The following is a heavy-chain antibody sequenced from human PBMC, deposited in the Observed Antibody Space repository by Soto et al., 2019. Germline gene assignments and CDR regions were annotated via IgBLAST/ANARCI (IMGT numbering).Heavy chain of an antibody. CDR1: GYSFTSYW. V-gene: IGHV5-51*01. CDR3: ARTPGPEVAASLEYYYFSGMDV. J-gene: IGHJ6*02. CDR2: IHPGDSDT. D-gene: IGHD2-15*01. Sequence: LGESLKISCDASGYSFTSYWIAWVRQMPGKGLECMGIIHPGDSDTKYSPSFQGHVTISVDKSITTAYLQWSSLKASDTAMYYWARTPGPEVAASLEYYYFSGMDVWGQGTTVTVS.